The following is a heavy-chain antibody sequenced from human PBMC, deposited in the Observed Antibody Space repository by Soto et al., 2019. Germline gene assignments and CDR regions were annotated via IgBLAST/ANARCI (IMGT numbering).Heavy chain of an antibody. D-gene: IGHD7-27*01. V-gene: IGHV3-23*01. CDR3: AKEVSLGSTVDLGY. CDR1: GFTLSDHY. J-gene: IGHJ4*02. Sequence: PGGSLRLSCAGSGFTLSDHYIDWVRQAPGKGLEWVSTISGSGGSTYYADAVKGRFTISRDNSMGTLYLQMKSLRVEDTAIYYCAKEVSLGSTVDLGYWGQGALVTVSS. CDR2: ISGSGGST.